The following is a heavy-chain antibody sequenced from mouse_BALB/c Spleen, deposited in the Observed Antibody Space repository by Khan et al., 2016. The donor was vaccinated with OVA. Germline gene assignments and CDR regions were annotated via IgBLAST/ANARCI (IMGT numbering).Heavy chain of an antibody. Sequence: EVELVESGGGLVQPGGSRKLSCAASGFTFSNFGMHWVRQAPEKGLEWVAYISSVSFTINYADTVQGRFTISRDNPKNTLFLQMTSLRSEDTAMYYCTRDYYGSSYVADWGQGTLVTVSA. CDR3: TRDYYGSSYVAD. CDR1: GFTFSNFG. CDR2: ISSVSFTI. J-gene: IGHJ3*01. D-gene: IGHD1-1*01. V-gene: IGHV5-17*02.